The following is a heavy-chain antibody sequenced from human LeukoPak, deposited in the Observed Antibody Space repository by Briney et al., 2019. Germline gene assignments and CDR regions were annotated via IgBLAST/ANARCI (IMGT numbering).Heavy chain of an antibody. Sequence: SETLSLTCTVSGGSISSYYWSWIRQPPGRGLEWIGSIYYSGSTNYNPSLKSRVTISVDTSNNQFSLKLSSVNAADTAVYYCARVGIAFGGVIVSQYNFASWGQGTLVTVSS. V-gene: IGHV4-59*01. CDR2: IYYSGST. J-gene: IGHJ4*02. CDR3: ARVGIAFGGVIVSQYNFAS. D-gene: IGHD3-16*02. CDR1: GGSISSYY.